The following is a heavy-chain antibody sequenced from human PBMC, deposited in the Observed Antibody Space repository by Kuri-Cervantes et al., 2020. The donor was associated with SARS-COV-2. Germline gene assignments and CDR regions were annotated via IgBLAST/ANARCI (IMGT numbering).Heavy chain of an antibody. J-gene: IGHJ6*03. Sequence: GESLKISCEASGFMFSRYGMHWVRQAPGKGLEWVAAIGHDVSRTHYSDSVNGRFTISRDNSQNMVYLHVNSLRAEDTAMYYCARGAANSYMDVWGRGTTVTVSS. D-gene: IGHD3-16*01. CDR1: GFMFSRYG. V-gene: IGHV3-33*08. CDR3: ARGAANSYMDV. CDR2: IGHDVSRT.